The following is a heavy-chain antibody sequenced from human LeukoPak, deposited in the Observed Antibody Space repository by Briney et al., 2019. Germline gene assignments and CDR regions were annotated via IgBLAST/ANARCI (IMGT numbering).Heavy chain of an antibody. CDR3: ARDVEMATVDY. Sequence: ASVKVSCKASGYTFTSYAMHWVRQAPGQRLEWMGWINAGNGNTKYSQKFQGRVTITADKSTSTAYMELSSLRSEDTAVYYCARDVEMATVDYWGQGTLVTVSS. CDR2: INAGNGNT. V-gene: IGHV1-3*01. J-gene: IGHJ4*02. CDR1: GYTFTSYA. D-gene: IGHD5-24*01.